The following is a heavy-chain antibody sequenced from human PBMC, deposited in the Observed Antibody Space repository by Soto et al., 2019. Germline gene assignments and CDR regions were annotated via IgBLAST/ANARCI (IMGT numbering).Heavy chain of an antibody. D-gene: IGHD3-22*01. CDR1: GLTFSSYA. CDR3: AKAPMFHDSSGYYEPFDF. Sequence: PGGSLRLSCAASGLTFSSYAMNWVRQAPGKGLEWVSTISGSGGSTYYADSVKGRFTISRDNSKNTLYLHMNSLRAEDTAVYYCAKAPMFHDSSGYYEPFDFWGQGTLVTVSS. CDR2: ISGSGGST. J-gene: IGHJ4*02. V-gene: IGHV3-23*01.